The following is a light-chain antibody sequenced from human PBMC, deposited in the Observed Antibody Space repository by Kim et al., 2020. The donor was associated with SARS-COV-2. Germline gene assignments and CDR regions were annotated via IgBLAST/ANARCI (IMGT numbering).Light chain of an antibody. V-gene: IGLV2-11*01. J-gene: IGLJ1*01. Sequence: QSVTISCAGTSSDVGGYNYVSWYQQYQGKAPKVMIYDVTKRPSGVPDRFSGSKSGNTASLTISGLQAEDEADYYCCSYAGSNTFWVFGTGTKVTVL. CDR1: SSDVGGYNY. CDR3: CSYAGSNTFWV. CDR2: DVT.